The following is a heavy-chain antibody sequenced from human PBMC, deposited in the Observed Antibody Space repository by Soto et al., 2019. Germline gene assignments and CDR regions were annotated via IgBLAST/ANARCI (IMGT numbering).Heavy chain of an antibody. CDR3: ARTLDDFWSGYSP. V-gene: IGHV4-4*02. D-gene: IGHD3-3*01. CDR1: GGSISSSNW. J-gene: IGHJ5*02. Sequence: SETLSLTCAVSGGSISSSNWWSWIRQPPGKGLEWIGEINHSGSTNYNPSLKSRVTISVDTSKNQFSLKLSSVTAADTAVYYCARTLDDFWSGYSPWGQGTLVTVSS. CDR2: INHSGST.